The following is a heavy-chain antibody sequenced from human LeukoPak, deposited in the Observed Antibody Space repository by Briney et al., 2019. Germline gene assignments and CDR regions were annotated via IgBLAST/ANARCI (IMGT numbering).Heavy chain of an antibody. V-gene: IGHV3-21*01. Sequence: GGSLTLSCTASGFTFSTYSMTWVRQAPGKGLEWVSSISDSSTYIYYTDSVKGRFTISRGNAKNSLYLQMSSLRADDAAVYYCAREPTSMGSDYWGQGTLVTVSS. J-gene: IGHJ4*02. D-gene: IGHD5-18*01. CDR3: AREPTSMGSDY. CDR1: GFTFSTYS. CDR2: ISDSSTYI.